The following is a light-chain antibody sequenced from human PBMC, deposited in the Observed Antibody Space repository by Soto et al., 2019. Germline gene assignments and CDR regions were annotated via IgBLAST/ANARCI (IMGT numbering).Light chain of an antibody. V-gene: IGKV2-30*02. CDR1: QSLVHSDGNTY. Sequence: DVVMTQSPLSLPVTLGQPASISCRSSQSLVHSDGNTYLNWFQQRPGQSPRRLIYKVSNRDSVVPDRFTVSGSGTDFTLKISRVETEDVGVYYCMQGAHCPRTFGQGTKVEIK. J-gene: IGKJ1*01. CDR3: MQGAHCPRT. CDR2: KVS.